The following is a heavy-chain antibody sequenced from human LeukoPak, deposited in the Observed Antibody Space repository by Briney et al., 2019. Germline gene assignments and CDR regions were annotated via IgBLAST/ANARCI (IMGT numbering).Heavy chain of an antibody. D-gene: IGHD6-13*01. CDR1: GGSIRNYY. CDR2: IYYSGST. V-gene: IGHV4-59*01. CDR3: ARSYGSSWDYYFDY. Sequence: PSETLSLTCTVSGGSIRNYYWSWIRQPPGKGLEWIGYIYYSGSTNYNPSLKSRGTISVDTSKKQFSLKLSSVTAADTAVYYCARSYGSSWDYYFDYWGQGTLVTVSS. J-gene: IGHJ4*02.